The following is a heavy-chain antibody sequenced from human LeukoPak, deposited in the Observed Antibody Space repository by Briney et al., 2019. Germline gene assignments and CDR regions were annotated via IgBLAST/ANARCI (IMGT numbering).Heavy chain of an antibody. D-gene: IGHD3-9*01. CDR2: IRHDGGEK. CDR3: AKKARVLRYFDWLLGPFDY. CDR1: GFTFSGSW. Sequence: GGSLRLSCAASGFTFSGSWMSWVRQAPGKGLEWVANIRHDGGEKYYVDSVKGRFTISRDNAQNSLYLQMNSLRAEDTAVYYCAKKARVLRYFDWLLGPFDYWGQGTLVTVSS. V-gene: IGHV3-7*03. J-gene: IGHJ4*02.